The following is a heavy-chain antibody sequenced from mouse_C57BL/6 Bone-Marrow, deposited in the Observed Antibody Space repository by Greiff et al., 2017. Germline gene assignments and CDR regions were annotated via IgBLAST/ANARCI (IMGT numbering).Heavy chain of an antibody. V-gene: IGHV1-64*01. D-gene: IGHD1-1*01. CDR3: ARKGGYYGSSPFAY. CDR2: IHPNSGST. CDR1: GYTFTSYW. Sequence: VQLQQPGAELVKPGASVKLSCKASGYTFTSYWMHWVKQRPGQGLEWIGMIHPNSGSTNYNEKFKSKATLTVDKSSSTAYMQLSSLTSEDSAVYYGARKGGYYGSSPFAYWGQGTLVTVSA. J-gene: IGHJ3*01.